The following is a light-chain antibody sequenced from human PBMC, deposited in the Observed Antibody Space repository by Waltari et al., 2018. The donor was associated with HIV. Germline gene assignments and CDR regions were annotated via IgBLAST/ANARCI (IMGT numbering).Light chain of an antibody. CDR2: GAS. V-gene: IGKV3-15*01. Sequence: EIVMTQSPATLSLSPGERATLSCRASQIISNNLAWYQQKPGQAPRILIYGASTRATGIPARFSGSGSGTEFTLTISSLQSEDFAVYYCQQYNNWRPITFGQGTRLEIK. J-gene: IGKJ5*01. CDR1: QIISNN. CDR3: QQYNNWRPIT.